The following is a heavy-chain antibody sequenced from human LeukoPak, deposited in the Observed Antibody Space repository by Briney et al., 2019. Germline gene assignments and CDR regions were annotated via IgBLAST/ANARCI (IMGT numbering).Heavy chain of an antibody. CDR1: GGSISSGGYS. CDR3: ARHMTTAVSGDFDY. D-gene: IGHD4-11*01. CDR2: IYYSGST. J-gene: IGHJ4*02. V-gene: IGHV4-30-2*03. Sequence: NPSETLSLTCAVSGGSISSGGYSWSWIRQPPGKGLEWIGYIYYSGSTYYNPSLKSRVTISVDTSKNQFSLKLSSVTAADTAVYYCARHMTTAVSGDFDYWGQGTLVTVSS.